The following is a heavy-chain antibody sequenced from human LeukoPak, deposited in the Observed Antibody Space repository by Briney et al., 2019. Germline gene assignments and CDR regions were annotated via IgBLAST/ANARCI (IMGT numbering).Heavy chain of an antibody. CDR2: ISAYNGNT. Sequence: ASVKVSCKASGYTFTSYGISWVRQAPGQGLEWMGWISAYNGNTNYAQKLQGRVTMTTDTSTSTAYMELRSLRSDDTAVYYCARARHVLLWFGESYDYWGQGTLVTVSS. CDR3: ARARHVLLWFGESYDY. J-gene: IGHJ4*02. D-gene: IGHD3-10*01. CDR1: GYTFTSYG. V-gene: IGHV1-18*01.